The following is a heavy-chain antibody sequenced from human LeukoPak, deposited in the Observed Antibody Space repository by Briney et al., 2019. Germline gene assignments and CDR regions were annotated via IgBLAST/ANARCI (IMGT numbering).Heavy chain of an antibody. Sequence: GGSLRLSCAASGFTFSSYSMNWVRQAPGKGLEWGSSISSISSYIYYADAVKGRFTISRDNAKNSLYLQMNSLRAEDTAVYYCARDGVYRSSAPDYWGQGTLVTVSS. D-gene: IGHD2-8*01. CDR2: ISSISSYI. CDR1: GFTFSSYS. CDR3: ARDGVYRSSAPDY. V-gene: IGHV3-21*01. J-gene: IGHJ4*02.